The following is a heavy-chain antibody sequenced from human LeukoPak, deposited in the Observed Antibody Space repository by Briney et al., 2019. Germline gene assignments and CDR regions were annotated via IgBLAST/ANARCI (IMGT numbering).Heavy chain of an antibody. Sequence: RTRGSLRLSCVASGLTFDDYGMSWVRQAPGKGLEWVSGRNWNGGTTTYADSVKGRFTISRDNAKNSLYLQMNSLRVEDTAFYYCARNSGANVYTYSFQYWGRGTLVTV. CDR1: GLTFDDYG. CDR3: ARNSGANVYTYSFQY. J-gene: IGHJ4*02. V-gene: IGHV3-20*04. CDR2: RNWNGGTT. D-gene: IGHD1-26*01.